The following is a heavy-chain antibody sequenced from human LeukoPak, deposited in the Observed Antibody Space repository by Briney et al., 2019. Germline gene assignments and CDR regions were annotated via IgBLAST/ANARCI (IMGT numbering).Heavy chain of an antibody. V-gene: IGHV4-61*02. CDR1: GGSISSGSYY. D-gene: IGHD2-2*03. CDR2: IYTSGST. CDR3: ASGYFAHTFDF. Sequence: SETLSLTCTVSGGSISSGSYYWSWIRQPAGKGLEWIGRIYTSGSTNYNPSLKTRVTISIDTSKNQFSLKLTSVTAADTAIFYCASGYFAHTFDFWGQGTLGTVSS. J-gene: IGHJ4*02.